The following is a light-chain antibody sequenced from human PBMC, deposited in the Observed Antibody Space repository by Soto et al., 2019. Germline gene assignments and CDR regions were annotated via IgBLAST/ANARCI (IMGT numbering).Light chain of an antibody. J-gene: IGLJ1*01. Sequence: QSVLTQPPSASGSPGQSVTISCTGTKNDIGVYDFVSWYQHHPGKAPRLIIYEVVQRPSGVPDRFSGSKSGNTASLTVSGLQAADEADYYCAAWDDSLSGYVFGTGTKLTVL. CDR1: KNDIGVYDF. CDR2: EVV. CDR3: AAWDDSLSGYV. V-gene: IGLV2-8*01.